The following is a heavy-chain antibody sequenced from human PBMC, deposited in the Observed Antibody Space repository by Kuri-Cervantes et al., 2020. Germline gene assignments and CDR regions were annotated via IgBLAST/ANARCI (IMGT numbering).Heavy chain of an antibody. J-gene: IGHJ4*02. Sequence: SQTLSLTCAVYGGSFSGYYWSWIRQPPGKGLEWIGEINHSGSTYSNPSLKSRVTISVDTSKNQFSLKLTSVTAADTAVYYCARQGRYGDYYKYWGQGTLVTVSS. V-gene: IGHV4-34*01. CDR1: GGSFSGYY. CDR3: ARQGRYGDYYKY. D-gene: IGHD4-17*01. CDR2: INHSGST.